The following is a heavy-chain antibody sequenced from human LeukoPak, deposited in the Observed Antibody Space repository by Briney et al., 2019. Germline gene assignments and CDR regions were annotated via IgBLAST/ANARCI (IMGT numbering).Heavy chain of an antibody. Sequence: SETLSLTCTVSGGSISSYYWSCIRQPPRKGLEWIGYIYYSGSTNYNPSLKSRVTISVDTSKNQFSLKLSSVTAADTAVYYCARGHDFWSGYYQGFDPWGQGTLVTVSS. J-gene: IGHJ5*02. D-gene: IGHD3-3*01. CDR2: IYYSGST. V-gene: IGHV4-59*01. CDR3: ARGHDFWSGYYQGFDP. CDR1: GGSISSYY.